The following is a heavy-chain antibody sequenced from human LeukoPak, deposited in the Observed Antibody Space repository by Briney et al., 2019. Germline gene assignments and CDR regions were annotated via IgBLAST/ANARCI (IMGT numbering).Heavy chain of an antibody. J-gene: IGHJ4*02. CDR2: ISYDGSNK. CDR3: ARESLGGSWFDY. D-gene: IGHD6-13*01. Sequence: GGSLRLSCAASGFTFSSYAMHWVRQAPGKGLEWVAVISYDGSNKYYADSVKGRFTISRDNSKNMLYLQMNSLRADDTAVYYCARESLGGSWFDYWGQGTLVTVSS. CDR1: GFTFSSYA. V-gene: IGHV3-30*04.